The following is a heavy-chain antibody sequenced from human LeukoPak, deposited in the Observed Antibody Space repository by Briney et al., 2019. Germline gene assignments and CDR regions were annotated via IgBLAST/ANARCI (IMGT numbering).Heavy chain of an antibody. CDR1: GFTFSSCG. CDR2: IWYDGNNK. CDR3: AKDPLQYGSGSYYFDY. D-gene: IGHD3-10*01. V-gene: IGHV3-30*02. J-gene: IGHJ4*02. Sequence: GGSLRLSCAASGFTFSSCGMHRVRQAPGKGLEWVAFIWYDGNNKYYADSVKGRFTISRDSSKNTLYLQMNSLRAEDTAVYYCAKDPLQYGSGSYYFDYWGQGTLVTVSS.